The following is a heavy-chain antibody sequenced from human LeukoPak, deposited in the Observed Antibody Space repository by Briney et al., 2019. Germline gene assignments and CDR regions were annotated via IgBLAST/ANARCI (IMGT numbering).Heavy chain of an antibody. D-gene: IGHD2-15*01. V-gene: IGHV4-59*08. CDR2: IHFSGST. CDR3: ARHHGGLGYYLDY. CDR1: GGSISSYY. J-gene: IGHJ4*02. Sequence: SETLSLTCTVSGGSISSYYWSWIRQPPGKGLEWIGYIHFSGSTNYNPSLKSRVTISVDTSKNQFSLKLSSVTAADTAVYYCARHHGGLGYYLDYWGQGTLVTVSS.